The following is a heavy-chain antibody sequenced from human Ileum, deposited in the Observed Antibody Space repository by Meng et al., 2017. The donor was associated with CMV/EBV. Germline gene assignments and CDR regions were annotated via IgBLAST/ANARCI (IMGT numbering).Heavy chain of an antibody. D-gene: IGHD1-26*01. Sequence: GESLKISCAASGFTFRDYWMHWVRQSPGKGLVWVSRINNDGNTADYADSVKDRFTISRDNTKNTLYLQMNSLRAEDTAVYYCARPYTGASTLPFWGQGTLVTVSS. J-gene: IGHJ4*02. V-gene: IGHV3-74*01. CDR2: INNDGNTA. CDR1: GFTFRDYW. CDR3: ARPYTGASTLPF.